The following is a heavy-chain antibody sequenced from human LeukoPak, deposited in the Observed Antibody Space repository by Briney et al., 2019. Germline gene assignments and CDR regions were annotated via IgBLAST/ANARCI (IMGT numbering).Heavy chain of an antibody. CDR2: IYYSGST. Sequence: SETCPLPGTAPVAPIRSGSSSWGWFRHPPGRGLEWIGSIYYSGSTYYNPSLKSRVTISVDTSKNQFSLKLSSVTAADTAVYYCARQSKGKQLVLDYWGQGTLVTVSS. V-gene: IGHV4-39*01. CDR3: ARQSKGKQLVLDY. CDR1: VAPIRSGSSS. D-gene: IGHD6-13*01. J-gene: IGHJ4*02.